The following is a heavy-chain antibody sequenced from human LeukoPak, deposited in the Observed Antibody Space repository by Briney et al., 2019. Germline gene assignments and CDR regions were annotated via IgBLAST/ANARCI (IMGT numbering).Heavy chain of an antibody. J-gene: IGHJ4*02. V-gene: IGHV1-2*04. D-gene: IGHD6-13*01. CDR1: GYTFTGYY. Sequence: ASVKVSCKASGYTFTGYYMHWVRQAPGQGLEWMGWINPNSGGTNYAQKFQGWVTMTRDTSISTAYMELSRLRSDDTAVYYCAVWGSAGGTFFNYWGQGTLVTVSS. CDR3: AVWGSAGGTFFNY. CDR2: INPNSGGT.